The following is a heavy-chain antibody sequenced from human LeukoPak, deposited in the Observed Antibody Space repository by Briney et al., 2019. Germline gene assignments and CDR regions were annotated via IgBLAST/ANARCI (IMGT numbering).Heavy chain of an antibody. J-gene: IGHJ5*02. CDR3: ATEHLVWFGELLSRQNWFDP. CDR1: GYTLTELS. V-gene: IGHV1-24*01. Sequence: ASVNVSCKVSGYTLTELSMHWVRQAPGKGLEWMGGFDPEDGETIYAQKFQGRVTMTEDTSTDTAYMELSSLRSEDTAVYYCATEHLVWFGELLSRQNWFDPWGQGTLVTVSS. CDR2: FDPEDGET. D-gene: IGHD3-10*01.